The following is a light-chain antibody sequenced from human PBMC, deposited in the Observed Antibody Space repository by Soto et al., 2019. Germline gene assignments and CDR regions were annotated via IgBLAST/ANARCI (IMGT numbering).Light chain of an antibody. CDR1: QSVGSNY. Sequence: DIVLTQSPGTLSLSPGEGATLSCRASQSVGSNYLAWYQQKPGQAPRLLIYGAFSRATGIPDRFSGSGSGTDFTLTITRLEPEDYAVYYCQHYGTTVYTFVQGTKLEIK. CDR2: GAF. V-gene: IGKV3-20*01. J-gene: IGKJ2*01. CDR3: QHYGTTVYT.